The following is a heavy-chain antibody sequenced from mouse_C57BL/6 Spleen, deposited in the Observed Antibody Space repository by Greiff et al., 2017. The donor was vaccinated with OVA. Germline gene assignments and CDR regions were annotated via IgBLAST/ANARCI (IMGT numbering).Heavy chain of an antibody. V-gene: IGHV5-6*01. J-gene: IGHJ1*03. D-gene: IGHD1-1*01. CDR2: ISSGGSYT. CDR1: GFTFSSYG. CDR3: ARPSHYYGSSLGGYFDV. Sequence: EVQGVESGGDLVKPGGSLKLSCAASGFTFSSYGMSWVRQTPDKRLEWVATISSGGSYTYYPDSVKGRFTISRDNAKNTLYLQMSSLKSEDTAMYYCARPSHYYGSSLGGYFDVWGTGTTVTVSS.